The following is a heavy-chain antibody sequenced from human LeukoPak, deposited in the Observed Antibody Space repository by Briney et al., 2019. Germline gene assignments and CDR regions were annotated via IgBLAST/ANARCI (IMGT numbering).Heavy chain of an antibody. J-gene: IGHJ4*02. D-gene: IGHD4-17*01. CDR1: GFTSSTYA. Sequence: GGSLRLSCAASGFTSSTYAMSWVRQAPGKGLEWVSGISGRGISTYYADSVKGRFTIPRDNSKHTLYLQTNSLRAEDTAVYYCAKKATVTSYYFDFWGQGTLVTVSS. CDR2: ISGRGIST. V-gene: IGHV3-23*01. CDR3: AKKATVTSYYFDF.